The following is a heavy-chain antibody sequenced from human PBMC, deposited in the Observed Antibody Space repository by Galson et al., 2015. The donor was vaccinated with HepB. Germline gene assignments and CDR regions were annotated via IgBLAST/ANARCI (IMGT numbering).Heavy chain of an antibody. Sequence: SVKVSCRASGGTFSSYAISWVRQAPGQGLEWMGGIIPIFGTANYAQKFQGRVTITADKSTSTAYMELSSLRSEDTAVYYCARGLVGKQLVPYYYYYYGMDVWGQGTTVTVSS. CDR3: ARGLVGKQLVPYYYYYYGMDV. CDR1: GGTFSSYA. D-gene: IGHD6-6*01. CDR2: IIPIFGTA. V-gene: IGHV1-69*06. J-gene: IGHJ6*02.